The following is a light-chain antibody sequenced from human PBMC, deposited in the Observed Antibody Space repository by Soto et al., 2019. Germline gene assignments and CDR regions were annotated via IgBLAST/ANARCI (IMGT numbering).Light chain of an antibody. J-gene: IGLJ2*01. CDR3: SSYTTSNTLVV. CDR2: EVT. V-gene: IGLV2-14*01. Sequence: QSALTQPASVSGSPGQSITVSCTGTSSDVGDYNYVSWYQQHPDKAPKLIIYEVTNRPSGVSNRFSGSKSGNTASLTSSGLQAEDEADYYCSSYTTSNTLVVYGGGTKRTVL. CDR1: SSDVGDYNY.